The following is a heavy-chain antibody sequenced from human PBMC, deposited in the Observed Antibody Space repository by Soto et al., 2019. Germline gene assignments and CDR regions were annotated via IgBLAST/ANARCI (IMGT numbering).Heavy chain of an antibody. CDR2: ISGSGGST. Sequence: PGGSLRLSCAASGFTFSSYAMSWVRQAPGKGLEWVSAISGSGGSTYYADSVKGRFTISRDNSKNTLYLQMNSLRAEDTAVYYCAKDTYGYSYGHEPYDYWGQGTLVTVSS. D-gene: IGHD5-18*01. CDR1: GFTFSSYA. V-gene: IGHV3-23*01. J-gene: IGHJ4*02. CDR3: AKDTYGYSYGHEPYDY.